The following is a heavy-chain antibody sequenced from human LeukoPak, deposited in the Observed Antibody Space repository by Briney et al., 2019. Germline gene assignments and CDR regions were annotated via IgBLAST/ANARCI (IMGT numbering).Heavy chain of an antibody. CDR3: ARSEQWLVPLDH. CDR1: GGSIRSDSYQ. D-gene: IGHD6-19*01. J-gene: IGHJ4*02. Sequence: KSSQTLSLTCTVSGGSIRSDSYQWSWIRQSAGKGLEWIGRYYRSGSTNFSPSLKSRVTLAVDTSKNQFSLKLSSVTAADTAVYYCARSEQWLVPLDHWGQGTLVTVSS. CDR2: YYRSGST. V-gene: IGHV4-61*02.